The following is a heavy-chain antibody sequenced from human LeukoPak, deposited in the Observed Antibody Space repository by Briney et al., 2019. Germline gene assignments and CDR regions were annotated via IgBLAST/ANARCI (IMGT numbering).Heavy chain of an antibody. D-gene: IGHD1-26*01. CDR3: VGGHADLPTFY. CDR2: ISGDGGST. V-gene: IGHV3-43*02. Sequence: GGSLRLSCAASGFTFDDYAMHWVRQAPGKGLEWVSLISGDGGSTYYADSVKGRFTISRDNSKNSLYLQMNSLRTEDTALYYCVGGHADLPTFYWGQGTLVTVSS. CDR1: GFTFDDYA. J-gene: IGHJ4*02.